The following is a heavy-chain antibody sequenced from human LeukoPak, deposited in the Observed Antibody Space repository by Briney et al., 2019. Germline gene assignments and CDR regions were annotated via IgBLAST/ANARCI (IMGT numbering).Heavy chain of an antibody. CDR3: AKGRYSGSYDVFDY. CDR1: GFTFSSYA. CDR2: ISGSGGST. D-gene: IGHD1-26*01. V-gene: IGHV3-23*01. J-gene: IGHJ4*02. Sequence: GGSLRLSCAASGFTFSSYAMSWVRQAPGKGLEWVSVISGSGGSTYYADSVKGRYTISRDNSKNTLYLQMNSLRAEDTAVYYWAKGRYSGSYDVFDYWGQGTLVTVSS.